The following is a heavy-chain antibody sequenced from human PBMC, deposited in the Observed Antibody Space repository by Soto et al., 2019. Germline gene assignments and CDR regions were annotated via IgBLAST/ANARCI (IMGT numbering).Heavy chain of an antibody. Sequence: QVQLVQSGAEVKKPGSSVKFSCKSSGGTFSSDAISGVRQAPGQGLAWMGGVIPIFGTANCAQKYQGRVTITEDELKITAYMELSSLGSEDTAVYYCAGGKGRSGWGCYYYDGMDVWGQGTTVTVSS. V-gene: IGHV1-69*01. CDR2: VIPIFGTA. J-gene: IGHJ6*02. CDR3: AGGKGRSGWGCYYYDGMDV. D-gene: IGHD3-16*01. CDR1: GGTFSSDA.